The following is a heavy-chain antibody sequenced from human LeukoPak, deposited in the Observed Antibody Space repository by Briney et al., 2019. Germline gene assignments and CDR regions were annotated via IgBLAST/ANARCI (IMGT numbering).Heavy chain of an antibody. CDR2: ITHSGTT. CDR1: GGSFSGYY. CDR3: ARDCLLVGATWCDAFDI. D-gene: IGHD1-26*01. Sequence: PSETLSLTCAVYGGSFSGYYWSWIRQPPGEGLEWIGEITHSGTTNYNPSLRSRVTISVDTSKNQFSLKLSSVTAADTAVYYCARDCLLVGATWCDAFDIWGQGTMVTVSS. J-gene: IGHJ3*02. V-gene: IGHV4-34*01.